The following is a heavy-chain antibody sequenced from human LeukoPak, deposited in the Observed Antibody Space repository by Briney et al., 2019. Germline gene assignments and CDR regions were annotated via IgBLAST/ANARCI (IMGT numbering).Heavy chain of an antibody. J-gene: IGHJ6*03. V-gene: IGHV4-34*01. D-gene: IGHD2-2*01. CDR1: GGSFSDHY. CDR2: IKNTGRT. CDR3: ARDGVCSSTSCYYYYYYMDV. Sequence: LETLSLTCGVYGGSFSDHYWSWIRQSPGKGLEWIGEIKNTGRTYYNPSLESRVTISVDTSMNQFSLKLSSLTAADTAVYYCARDGVCSSTSCYYYYYYMDVWGKGTTVTVSS.